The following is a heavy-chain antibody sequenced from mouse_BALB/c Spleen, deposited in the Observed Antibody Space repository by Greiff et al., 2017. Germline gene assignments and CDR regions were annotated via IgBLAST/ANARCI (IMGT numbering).Heavy chain of an antibody. CDR1: GYTFSSYW. Sequence: QVQLKQSGAELMKPGASVKISCKATGYTFSSYWIEWVKQRPGHGLEWIGEILPGSGSTNYNEKFKGKATFTADTSSNTAYMQLSSLTSEDSAVYYCARGPYYYGSSPFAMDYWGQGTSVTVSS. D-gene: IGHD1-1*01. V-gene: IGHV1-9*01. CDR2: ILPGSGST. CDR3: ARGPYYYGSSPFAMDY. J-gene: IGHJ4*01.